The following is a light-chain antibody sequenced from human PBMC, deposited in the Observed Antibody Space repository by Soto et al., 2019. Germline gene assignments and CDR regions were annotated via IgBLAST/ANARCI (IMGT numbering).Light chain of an antibody. V-gene: IGKV1-6*01. CDR2: AAS. CDR3: LLDFSYFWA. CDR1: QGIRSA. J-gene: IGKJ1*01. Sequence: AIQLTQSPSSLSASVGDRVTITCRASQGIRSALGWYQQKPGKVPKLLIYAASTLQGGVPSRLRGSGYGTDLTITISSMKNEDFETYYCLLDFSYFWAFGHGTKVDIK.